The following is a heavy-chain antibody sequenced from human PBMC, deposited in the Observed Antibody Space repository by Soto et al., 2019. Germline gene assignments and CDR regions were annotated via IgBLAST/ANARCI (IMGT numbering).Heavy chain of an antibody. CDR2: IIPIFCTA. D-gene: IGHD2-21*02. Sequence: QVQLVQSGAEVKKPGSSVKVSCKASGGTFSSYAISWVRQAPGQGLEWMGGIIPIFCTAHYAQKFQGRVTITEADSTSTAYMELSSLRSEDPAVYYCASLAYCGGVCYSVYFDLWGRGTLVTVSS. CDR1: GGTFSSYA. CDR3: ASLAYCGGVCYSVYFDL. V-gene: IGHV1-69*12. J-gene: IGHJ2*01.